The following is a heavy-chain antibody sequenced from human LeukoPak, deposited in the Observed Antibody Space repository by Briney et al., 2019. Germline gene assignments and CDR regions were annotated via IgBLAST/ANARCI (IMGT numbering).Heavy chain of an antibody. CDR1: RFTFSIYA. CDR2: LSPDGSHK. CDR3: ARDEEVGGSYYYYYGMDV. J-gene: IGHJ6*02. V-gene: IGHV3-30*04. Sequence: GTSLRLSCAASRFTFSIYAMHWVRQAPGKGLEWVAVLSPDGSHKYYADSVRGRFTISRDNSKNTLYLQMNTLRVDDTAVYYCARDEEVGGSYYYYYGMDVWGQGTTVTVSS. D-gene: IGHD1-26*01.